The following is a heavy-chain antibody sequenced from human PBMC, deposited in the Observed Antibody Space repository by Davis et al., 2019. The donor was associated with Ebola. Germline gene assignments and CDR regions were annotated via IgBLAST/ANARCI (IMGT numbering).Heavy chain of an antibody. CDR2: IKQDGSEK. J-gene: IGHJ6*02. D-gene: IGHD2-8*01. CDR3: ARIDGYCTNGVCYGYYYYGMDV. V-gene: IGHV3-7*03. Sequence: GESLKISCAASGFTFSSYWMSWVRQAPGKGLEWVANIKQDGSEKYYVDSVKGRFTISRDNAKNSLYLQMNSLRAEDTAVYYCARIDGYCTNGVCYGYYYYGMDVWGQGTTVTVSS. CDR1: GFTFSSYW.